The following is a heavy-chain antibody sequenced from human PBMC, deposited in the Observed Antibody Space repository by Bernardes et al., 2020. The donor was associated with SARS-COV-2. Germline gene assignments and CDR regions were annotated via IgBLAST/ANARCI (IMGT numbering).Heavy chain of an antibody. J-gene: IGHJ3*01. V-gene: IGHV3-43*01. CDR1: GFTFEDYT. D-gene: IGHD3-3*01. Sequence: GGSLRLSCAASGFTFEDYTMHWVRQVPGKGLEWVSLVSWDGSTTNYADSVKGRFIISRDSSRNTLHLQMNSLRKEDTALYNCATERQSLTIFGVGHDAFDFWGQGTMVTVSS. CDR2: VSWDGSTT. CDR3: ATERQSLTIFGVGHDAFDF.